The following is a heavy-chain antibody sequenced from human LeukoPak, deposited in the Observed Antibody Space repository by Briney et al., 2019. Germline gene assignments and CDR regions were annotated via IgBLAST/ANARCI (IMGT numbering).Heavy chain of an antibody. V-gene: IGHV4-61*02. CDR3: ARALVVPAATNWFDP. CDR1: GGSISSGSYY. Sequence: SETLSLTCTVSGGSISSGSYYWSWIQQPAGKGLEWIGRIYTSGSTNYNPSLKSRVTISVDTSKNQFSLKLSSVTAADTAVYYCARALVVPAATNWFDPWGQGTLVTVSS. CDR2: IYTSGST. J-gene: IGHJ5*02. D-gene: IGHD2-2*01.